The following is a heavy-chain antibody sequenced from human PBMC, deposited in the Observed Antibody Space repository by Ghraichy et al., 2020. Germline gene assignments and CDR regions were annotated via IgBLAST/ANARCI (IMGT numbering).Heavy chain of an antibody. CDR1: CYTFTNYG. Sequence: ASVKVSCKASCYTFTNYGITWVRQAPGQGLEWMGWINTDNGNTNYAQQLQDRVTLTTDTSTTTAYMELRSLRSDDTAVYYCARELFGYSTGWAFDYWGQGTLVTVSS. CDR2: INTDNGNT. V-gene: IGHV1-18*01. CDR3: ARELFGYSTGWAFDY. J-gene: IGHJ4*02. D-gene: IGHD6-19*01.